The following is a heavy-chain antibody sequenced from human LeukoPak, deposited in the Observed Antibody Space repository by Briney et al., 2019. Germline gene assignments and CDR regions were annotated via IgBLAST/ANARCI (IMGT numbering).Heavy chain of an antibody. CDR1: GFTFSSYE. J-gene: IGHJ6*04. V-gene: IGHV3-48*03. CDR2: ISSSGSTI. Sequence: PGGSLRLSCAASGFTFSSYEMNWVRQAPGKGLEWVSYISSSGSTIYYADSVKGRFTISRDNAKNSLYLQMNSLRAEDTAAYYCASVPTGYYYYYYGMDVWGKGTTVTVSS. CDR3: ASVPTGYYYYYYGMDV. D-gene: IGHD3-9*01.